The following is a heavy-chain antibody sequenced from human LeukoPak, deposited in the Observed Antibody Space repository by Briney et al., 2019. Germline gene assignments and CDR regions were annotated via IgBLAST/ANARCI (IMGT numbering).Heavy chain of an antibody. CDR3: AREAMKIKHRITMIVVALDY. J-gene: IGHJ4*02. CDR1: GYTFTSYG. D-gene: IGHD3-22*01. V-gene: IGHV1-18*01. CDR2: ISAYNGNT. Sequence: GASVKVSCKASGYTFTSYGISWVRQAPGQGLEWMGWISAYNGNTNYAQKLQGRVTMTTDESTSAAYMELSSLRSEDTAVYYCAREAMKIKHRITMIVVALDYWGQGTLVTVSS.